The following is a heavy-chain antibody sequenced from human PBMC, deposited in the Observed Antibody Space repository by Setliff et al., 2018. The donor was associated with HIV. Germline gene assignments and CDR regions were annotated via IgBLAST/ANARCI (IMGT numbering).Heavy chain of an antibody. CDR3: ANLWEVGA. V-gene: IGHV3-7*03. D-gene: IGHD1-26*01. CDR2: IKQDGSEI. J-gene: IGHJ5*02. CDR1: GFSFSNYW. Sequence: GGSLRLSCAASGFSFSNYWMDWVRQAPGKGLEWVATIKQDGSEIYHVDSVKGRFTISRDNARTSLYLEMSNLRAEDTAVYYCANLWEVGAWGQGTLVTVSS.